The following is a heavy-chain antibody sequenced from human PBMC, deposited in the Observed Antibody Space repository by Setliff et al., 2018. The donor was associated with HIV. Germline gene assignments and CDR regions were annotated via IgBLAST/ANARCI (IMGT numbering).Heavy chain of an antibody. CDR1: GGSISSYY. J-gene: IGHJ4*02. CDR2: IYSSGTT. Sequence: KTSETLSLTCTVSGGSISSYYWSWIRQPPGKGLEWIGYIYSSGTTNYNPSLQSRVTISGDTSKNQFSLKLTSVTAADTAVYYCARARGLYEYVWGSFHFDNWGQGTLVTVSS. D-gene: IGHD3-16*01. V-gene: IGHV4-59*12. CDR3: ARARGLYEYVWGSFHFDN.